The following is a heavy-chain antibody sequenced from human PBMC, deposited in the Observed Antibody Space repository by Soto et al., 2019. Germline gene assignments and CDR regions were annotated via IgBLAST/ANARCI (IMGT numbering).Heavy chain of an antibody. Sequence: QVQLVQSGAEVKKPGASVKVSCKASGYRFTSYAISWVRQAPGRGLEWMAWINVYNGKTNYADNLQDRVTLTTDTSTTTDYMDLRSLRSDDTAVYYCAREGGYGDYQDDAFDIWGQGTMVTVSS. CDR1: GYRFTSYA. V-gene: IGHV1-18*01. D-gene: IGHD4-17*01. CDR3: AREGGYGDYQDDAFDI. J-gene: IGHJ3*02. CDR2: INVYNGKT.